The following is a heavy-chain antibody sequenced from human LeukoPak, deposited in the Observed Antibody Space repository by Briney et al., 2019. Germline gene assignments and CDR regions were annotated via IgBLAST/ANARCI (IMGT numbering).Heavy chain of an antibody. D-gene: IGHD1-1*01. CDR2: IHYTGST. CDR3: ARGQVRRGVYYYYYMDV. J-gene: IGHJ6*03. V-gene: IGHV4-59*12. CDR1: GGSINSYY. Sequence: SETLSLTCTVSGGSINSYYWSWIRQPPGKGLGCIGYIHYTGSTNYNPSLKSRVTISVDTSKNQFSLKLSSVTAADTAVYYCARGQVRRGVYYYYYMDVWGKGTTVTVSS.